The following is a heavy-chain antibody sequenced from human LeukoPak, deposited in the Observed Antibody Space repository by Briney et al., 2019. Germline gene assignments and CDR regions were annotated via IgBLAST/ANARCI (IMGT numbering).Heavy chain of an antibody. CDR1: GGSISSGGYS. V-gene: IGHV4-30-2*01. CDR2: IYHSGST. J-gene: IGHJ4*02. Sequence: SETLSLTCAVSGGSISSGGYSWSWIRQPPGKGLEWIGYIYHSGSTYYNPSLKSRVTISVDRSKNQFSLKLSSVTAADTAVYYCARTKYYYDSSGYSAWVGFDYWGQGTLVTVSS. D-gene: IGHD3-22*01. CDR3: ARTKYYYDSSGYSAWVGFDY.